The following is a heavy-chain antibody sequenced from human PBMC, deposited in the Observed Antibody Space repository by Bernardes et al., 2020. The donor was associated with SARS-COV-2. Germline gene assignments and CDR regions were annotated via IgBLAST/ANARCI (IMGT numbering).Heavy chain of an antibody. CDR1: GFDFSRFW. CDR2: INSDGTGT. CDR3: ARERRFDYWNGFPDY. D-gene: IGHD3-3*01. V-gene: IGHV3-74*01. J-gene: IGHJ4*02. Sequence: GGSLRLSCAASGFDFSRFWMYWVRQAAGKGLVWVSRINSDGTGTTYADSVKGRFTISRDNAKDTLYLQMNSLRAEDTAVYYCARERRFDYWNGFPDYWGQGSLVTVSS.